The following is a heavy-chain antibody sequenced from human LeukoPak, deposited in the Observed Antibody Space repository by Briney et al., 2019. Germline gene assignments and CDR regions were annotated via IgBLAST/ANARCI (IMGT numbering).Heavy chain of an antibody. V-gene: IGHV4-30-2*02. J-gene: IGHJ4*02. Sequence: SQTLSLTCAVSGGSISSGGYSWSWIRQPPGKGLEWIGYIYHSGSTYYNPSLKSRVTISVDRSKNQFSLKLNSVTAADTAVFYCARRLTRPERFDSWGQGTLVTVSS. D-gene: IGHD3-9*01. CDR2: IYHSGST. CDR3: ARRLTRPERFDS. CDR1: GGSISSGGYS.